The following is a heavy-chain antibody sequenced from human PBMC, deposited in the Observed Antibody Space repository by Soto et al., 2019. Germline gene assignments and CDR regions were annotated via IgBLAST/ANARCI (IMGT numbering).Heavy chain of an antibody. CDR1: GFRFSDYF. Sequence: QVQLVEPGGTLVKPGGSLRLSCAASGFRFSDYFMNWISQAPGKRLEWLSYISGSGDTIFYAESVKGRFTISRDNDNNSLYLQMDSLKAEDPAVYYCARRSTMVTDCDYWGQGTLVAVSS. V-gene: IGHV3-11*01. CDR3: ARRSTMVTDCDY. D-gene: IGHD3-10*01. J-gene: IGHJ4*02. CDR2: ISGSGDTI.